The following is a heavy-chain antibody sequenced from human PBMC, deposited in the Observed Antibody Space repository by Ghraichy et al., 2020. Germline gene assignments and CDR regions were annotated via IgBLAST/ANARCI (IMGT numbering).Heavy chain of an antibody. J-gene: IGHJ4*02. D-gene: IGHD6-19*01. CDR1: GFTVSSNY. CDR3: ARAPLYSSGWDDY. Sequence: GGSLRLSCAASGFTVSSNYMFWVRQAPGRGLECVSLIYSDGRTYYAEPVKGRFTISRDNSKNTLYLQMNSLRAEDTAVYYCARAPLYSSGWDDYWGQGTLVTVSS. CDR2: IYSDGRT. V-gene: IGHV3-53*01.